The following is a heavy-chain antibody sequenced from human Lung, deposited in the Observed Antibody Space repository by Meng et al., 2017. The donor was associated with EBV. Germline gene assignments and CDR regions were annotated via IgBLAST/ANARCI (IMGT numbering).Heavy chain of an antibody. D-gene: IGHD2-21*01. V-gene: IGHV4-30-4*01. CDR3: ASFDHIPRRNYFDY. J-gene: IGHJ4*02. CDR2: IHHSGSA. CDR1: GGSMSSGNYY. Sequence: VHLQELGPGLVEPSPTLSLTGTVVGGSMSSGNYYCSWIRQPPGKGLEWIGYIHHSGSAYYNPSLKSRVSISVDTSKNQFSLNLNSMTAADTAVYYCASFDHIPRRNYFDYWGQGTLVTVSS.